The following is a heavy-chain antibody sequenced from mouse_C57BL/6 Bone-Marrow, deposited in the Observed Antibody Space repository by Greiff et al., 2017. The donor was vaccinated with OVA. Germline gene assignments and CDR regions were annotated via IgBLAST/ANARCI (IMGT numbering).Heavy chain of an antibody. CDR2: IWSGGST. Sequence: QVQLQQSGPGLVQPSQSLSITCTVSGFSFTSYGVHWVRQPPGKGLEWLGVIWSGGSTDYNAAFISRLSISKDNSKGQVFFTMNSLQADDTAIYYCAKNCPYGNYLDYWGQGTTLTVSS. J-gene: IGHJ2*01. D-gene: IGHD2-1*01. V-gene: IGHV2-4*01. CDR1: GFSFTSYG. CDR3: AKNCPYGNYLDY.